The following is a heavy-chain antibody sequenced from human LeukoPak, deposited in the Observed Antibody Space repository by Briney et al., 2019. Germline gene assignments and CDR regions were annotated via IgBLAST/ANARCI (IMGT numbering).Heavy chain of an antibody. D-gene: IGHD5-18*01. V-gene: IGHV4-34*01. CDR1: GGSFNDYY. J-gene: IGHJ6*03. Sequence: SETLSLTCAVYGGSFNDYYWNWIRQPPGKGLEWIGEINLRGSTTYNPSLKSRVTTSVDTSKNQFSLKLSSVTAADTAVYYCARRHGYSYGNYYYYYMDVWGKGTTVTVSS. CDR2: INLRGST. CDR3: ARRHGYSYGNYYYYYMDV.